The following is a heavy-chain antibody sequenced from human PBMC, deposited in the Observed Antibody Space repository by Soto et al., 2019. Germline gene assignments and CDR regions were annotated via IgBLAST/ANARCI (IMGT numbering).Heavy chain of an antibody. J-gene: IGHJ6*04. V-gene: IGHV1-69*13. CDR1: GGTFSSYA. D-gene: IGHD2-15*01. CDR3: ARDKGYCSGGSCYRDYYYGMDV. Sequence: ASVKVSCKASGGTFSSYAISWVRQAPGQGLEWMGGIIPIFGTANYAQKFQGRVTITADESTSTAYMELSSLRSEDTAVYYCARDKGYCSGGSCYRDYYYGMDVWGEGTTVTVSS. CDR2: IIPIFGTA.